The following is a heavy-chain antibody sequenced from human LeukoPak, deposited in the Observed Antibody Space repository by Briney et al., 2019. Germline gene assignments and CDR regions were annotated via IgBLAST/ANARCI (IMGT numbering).Heavy chain of an antibody. CDR2: IYPGDSDT. D-gene: IGHD5-18*01. CDR1: GYSFTSYW. J-gene: IGHJ3*02. Sequence: GESLKISCKGSGYSFTSYWIGWVRQMPGKGLEWMGIIYPGDSDTRYSPSFQGQVTISADKSISTAYLQWSSLKASDTAMYYCARDVDTAMVLDAFDIWGQGTMVTVSS. V-gene: IGHV5-51*01. CDR3: ARDVDTAMVLDAFDI.